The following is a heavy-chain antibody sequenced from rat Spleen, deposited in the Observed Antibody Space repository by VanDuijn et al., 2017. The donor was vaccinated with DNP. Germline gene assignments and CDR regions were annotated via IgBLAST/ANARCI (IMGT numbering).Heavy chain of an antibody. V-gene: IGHV5-25*01. CDR2: ISNGGANT. Sequence: EVQLVESGGGLVQPGRSMKLSCAASGFTFSNHYMAWVRQAPTKGLEWVASISNGGANTYYRDSVKGRFTISTENANTTLYLQMDSLRSEDTATYYCATHDYASWGWGQGVMVTVSS. D-gene: IGHD1-2*01. J-gene: IGHJ2*01. CDR3: ATHDYASWG. CDR1: GFTFSNHY.